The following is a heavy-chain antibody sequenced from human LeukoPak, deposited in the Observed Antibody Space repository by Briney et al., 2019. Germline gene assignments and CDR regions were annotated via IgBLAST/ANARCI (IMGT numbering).Heavy chain of an antibody. CDR2: IKGDGSET. D-gene: IGHD3-22*01. J-gene: IGHJ5*02. V-gene: IGHV3-74*01. CDR3: VRGQIGVSVIVH. Sequence: PGGSLRLSCAASVFTFRDYWMHWVRQVPGKGLVWVSRIKGDGSETNYADSVKGRFTISRDNAKNTLFLQMNSLRVEDTAVYYCVRGQIGVSVIVHWGPGTLVTVSS. CDR1: VFTFRDYW.